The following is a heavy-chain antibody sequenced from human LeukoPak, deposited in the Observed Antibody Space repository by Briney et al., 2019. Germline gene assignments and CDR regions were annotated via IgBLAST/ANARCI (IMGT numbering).Heavy chain of an antibody. J-gene: IGHJ4*02. CDR2: ISSSGSTI. CDR1: GFTFSDYY. Sequence: PGGSLRLSCAASGFTFSDYYMSWIRQAPGKGLEWVSYISSSGSTIYYADPVKGRFTISRDGAKNSVYLQMNSLKDEDTAVYYCAIAVGWELGYWGQGTLVTVSS. V-gene: IGHV3-11*04. CDR3: AIAVGWELGY. D-gene: IGHD1-26*01.